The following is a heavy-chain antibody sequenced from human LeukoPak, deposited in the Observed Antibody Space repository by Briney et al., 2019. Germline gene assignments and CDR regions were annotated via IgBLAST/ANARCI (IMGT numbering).Heavy chain of an antibody. V-gene: IGHV3-23*01. CDR3: AKGDIAVARTSSNY. CDR1: GFTFSSYA. D-gene: IGHD6-19*01. J-gene: IGHJ4*02. Sequence: GGSLRLSCAASGFTFSSYAMSWVRQAPGKGLEWVSAISGSGGSTYYADSVKGRFTISGDNSKNTLYLQMNSLRAEDTAVYYCAKGDIAVARTSSNYWGQGTLVTVSS. CDR2: ISGSGGST.